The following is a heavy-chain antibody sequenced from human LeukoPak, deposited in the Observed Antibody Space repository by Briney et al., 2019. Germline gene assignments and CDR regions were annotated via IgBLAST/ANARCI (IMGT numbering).Heavy chain of an antibody. Sequence: PGGSLRLSCAASGFTFSSYSMNWVRQAPGKGLEWVSYISSSSSTIYYADSVKGRFTISRDNSKNTLYLQMNSLRAEDAAVYYCAKLPAAVDYWGQGTLVTVSS. J-gene: IGHJ4*02. CDR3: AKLPAAVDY. V-gene: IGHV3-48*01. CDR1: GFTFSSYS. CDR2: ISSSSSTI. D-gene: IGHD2-2*01.